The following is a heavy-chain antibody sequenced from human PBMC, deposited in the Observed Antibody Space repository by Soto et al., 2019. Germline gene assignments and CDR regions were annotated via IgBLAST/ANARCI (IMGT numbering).Heavy chain of an antibody. V-gene: IGHV3-23*01. Sequence: GGSLRLSCAASGFTFSSYAMSWVRQAPGKGLEWVSAISGSGGSTYYADSVKGRFTISRDNSKNTLYLQMNSLRAEDTAVYYCAKASIRYFDWLLSSNYFDYWGQGTLVTVSS. J-gene: IGHJ4*02. D-gene: IGHD3-9*01. CDR2: ISGSGGST. CDR1: GFTFSSYA. CDR3: AKASIRYFDWLLSSNYFDY.